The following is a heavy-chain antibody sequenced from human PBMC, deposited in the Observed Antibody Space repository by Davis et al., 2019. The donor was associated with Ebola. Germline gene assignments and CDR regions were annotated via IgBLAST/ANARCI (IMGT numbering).Heavy chain of an antibody. J-gene: IGHJ4*02. Sequence: GGSLRLSCAASGFTFRTYAMNWVRQAPGTGLEWVSAVSGSGTTTNYADSVKGRFTISRDNSNNTLYLQMHSLRVEDTARYYCAKASWGPAARPLLDSWGQGIMVTVSS. CDR3: AKASWGPAARPLLDS. D-gene: IGHD2-2*02. V-gene: IGHV3-23*01. CDR1: GFTFRTYA. CDR2: VSGSGTTT.